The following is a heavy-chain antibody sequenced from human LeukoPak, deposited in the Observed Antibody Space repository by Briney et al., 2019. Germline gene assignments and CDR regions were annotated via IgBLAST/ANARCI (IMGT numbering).Heavy chain of an antibody. Sequence: GGSLRLSCTASGFTFNDYAMHWVRQAPGKGLEWVSGISWNTDAIVYADSVKGRFTVSRDNAKNSLYLQMNSLTSDDTAVYYCAKDRGGAIRDLDQWGQGTLVIVSS. CDR2: ISWNTDAI. J-gene: IGHJ4*02. CDR3: AKDRGGAIRDLDQ. D-gene: IGHD2-21*01. V-gene: IGHV3-9*01. CDR1: GFTFNDYA.